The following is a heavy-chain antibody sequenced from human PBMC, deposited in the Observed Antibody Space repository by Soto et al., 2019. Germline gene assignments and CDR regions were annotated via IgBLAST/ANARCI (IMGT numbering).Heavy chain of an antibody. V-gene: IGHV6-1*01. J-gene: IGHJ4*02. Sequence: SQTLSLTCFISGDSVSGNSAAWNWIRQSPSIGLEWMGRTYYRSRWYNDYAVSVKSRITVTPDTSKNQFSLHLNYVTPEDTAVYYCARELPYYVSTDSYLDXWGQGALVTVSX. D-gene: IGHD3-16*01. CDR1: GDSVSGNSAA. CDR3: ARELPYYVSTDSYLDX. CDR2: TYYRSRWYN.